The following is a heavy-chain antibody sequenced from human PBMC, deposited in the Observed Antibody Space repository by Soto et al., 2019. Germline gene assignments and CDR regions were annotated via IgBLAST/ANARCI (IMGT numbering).Heavy chain of an antibody. D-gene: IGHD5-12*01. CDR2: IYYSGST. J-gene: IGHJ6*02. CDR1: GASISSGDYY. CDR3: ARDGGGYVRQGYHYGLDV. V-gene: IGHV4-30-4*01. Sequence: QVQLQESGPGLVKPSQTLSLTCTVSGASISSGDYYWSWIRQPPGKGLEWIGYIYYSGSTYYHPSLQSRVIISIDASKNQFSLTLRSVTAAETAMYYGARDGGGYVRQGYHYGLDVWGQGTTVTVSS.